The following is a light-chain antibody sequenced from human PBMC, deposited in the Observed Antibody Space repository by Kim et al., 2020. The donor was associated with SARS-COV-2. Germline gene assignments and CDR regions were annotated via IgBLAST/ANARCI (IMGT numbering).Light chain of an antibody. CDR3: NSRRGSSDDHVL. V-gene: IGLV3-19*01. Sequence: LGQTVRITGQGDSLRTYYASWYQLKPGQAPLLLIYDKNIRTSGIPDRFSGSSSGNTASLTITAAQAEDEADYYCNSRRGSSDDHVLFGGGTQLTVL. CDR1: SLRTYY. CDR2: DKN. J-gene: IGLJ2*01.